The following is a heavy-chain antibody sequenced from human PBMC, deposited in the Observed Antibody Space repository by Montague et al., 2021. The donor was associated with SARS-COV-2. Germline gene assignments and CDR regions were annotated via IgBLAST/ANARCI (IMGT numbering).Heavy chain of an antibody. V-gene: IGHV6-1*01. Sequence: CAISGDSVSSHSATWNWVRQSPSRGLEWLGRTYYRSKWYNDYAVSVRGRVTINPDTSKNQFSLQLNSVTPEDTAIYYCTSGREGNYNVMDVWGQGTTATVSS. CDR2: TYYRSKWYN. D-gene: IGHD1-1*01. CDR1: GDSVSSHSAT. CDR3: TSGREGNYNVMDV. J-gene: IGHJ6*02.